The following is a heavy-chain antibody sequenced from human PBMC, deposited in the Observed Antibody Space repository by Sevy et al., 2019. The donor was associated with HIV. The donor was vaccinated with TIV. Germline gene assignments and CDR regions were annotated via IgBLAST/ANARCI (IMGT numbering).Heavy chain of an antibody. Sequence: GGSLRLSCAASGITVTPYWMHWVRQVPGKGLVWVSRINSDGSSTSYAESVKGRFTISRDNGKNTLYLQMKSLRVEDTAVYFCSRGLYYYDMRGHQEPGDYWGQGVLVTVS. CDR1: GITVTPYW. D-gene: IGHD3-22*01. CDR3: SRGLYYYDMRGHQEPGDY. J-gene: IGHJ4*02. V-gene: IGHV3-74*01. CDR2: INSDGSST.